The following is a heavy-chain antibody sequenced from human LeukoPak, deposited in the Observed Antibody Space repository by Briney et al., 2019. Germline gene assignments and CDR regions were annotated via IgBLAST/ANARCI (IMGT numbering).Heavy chain of an antibody. CDR1: GFTFSTYN. V-gene: IGHV3-48*03. D-gene: IGHD2-8*01. CDR3: ARFLYPWGFDY. Sequence: GGSLRLSCAASGFTFSTYNMNWVRQAPGKGLEWVSYISSSGATRHYADSVKGRFTMSRDNAKNSLFLQMNSLRAEDTAVYYCARFLYPWGFDYWGQGILVTVSS. CDR2: ISSSGATR. J-gene: IGHJ4*02.